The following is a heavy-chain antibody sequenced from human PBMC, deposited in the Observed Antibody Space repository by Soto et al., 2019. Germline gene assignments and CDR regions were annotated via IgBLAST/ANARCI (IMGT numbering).Heavy chain of an antibody. CDR2: GYYSWST. Sequence: SETLSLTCTVSGGSISSYYWSWIRQPPGQGLEWIWYGYYSWSTNYNPSLKRQVTISVATSKTQFSLNLSSVTAADTAVYYCVRDQGLHGVNALAFDTWGQGTMVTVSS. V-gene: IGHV4-59*01. CDR3: VRDQGLHGVNALAFDT. D-gene: IGHD2-8*01. J-gene: IGHJ3*02. CDR1: GGSISSYY.